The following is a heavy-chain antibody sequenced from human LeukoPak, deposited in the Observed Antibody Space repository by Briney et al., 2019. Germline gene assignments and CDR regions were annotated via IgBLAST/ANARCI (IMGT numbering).Heavy chain of an antibody. CDR2: FAPEDGET. CDR3: ATRVTNDWLRHAPFDY. V-gene: IGHV1-24*01. J-gene: IGHJ4*02. D-gene: IGHD3-9*01. CDR1: GYTLTELS. Sequence: ASVKVSCKVSGYTLTELSMHWVRQAPGKGREGMGGFAPEDGETISEQHFKGSVTMTEDKSKDTAYMELSSLRSEDTAVYYCATRVTNDWLRHAPFDYWGQGTLVTVSS.